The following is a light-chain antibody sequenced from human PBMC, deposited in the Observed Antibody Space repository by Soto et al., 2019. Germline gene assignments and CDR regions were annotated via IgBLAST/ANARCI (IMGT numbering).Light chain of an antibody. V-gene: IGLV2-14*01. Sequence: QSAQTQPASVSGSPGQSITISCTGTSSDIGGYNYVSWYQQHPGKAPKLMIYDVSNRPSGVSNRFSGSKSGNTASLTISGLQAEDEADYYCSSQAVSSTLVFGGGTKLTVL. J-gene: IGLJ2*01. CDR3: SSQAVSSTLV. CDR1: SSDIGGYNY. CDR2: DVS.